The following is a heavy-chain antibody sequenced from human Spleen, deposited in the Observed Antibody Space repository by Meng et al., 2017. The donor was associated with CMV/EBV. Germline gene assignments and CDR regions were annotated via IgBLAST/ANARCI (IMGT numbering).Heavy chain of an antibody. CDR3: ARDRRDIVATITKGNWFDP. Sequence: ESLKISCTVSTGYIKSFYWSWIRQSPGKGLEWIGSVYYNGRTDYNPSLRSRVAISIDTSKDQFSLMLRSVTAADTAVYYCARDRRDIVATITKGNWFDPWGQGTLVTVSS. CDR1: TGYIKSFY. J-gene: IGHJ5*02. V-gene: IGHV4-59*01. CDR2: VYYNGRT. D-gene: IGHD5-12*01.